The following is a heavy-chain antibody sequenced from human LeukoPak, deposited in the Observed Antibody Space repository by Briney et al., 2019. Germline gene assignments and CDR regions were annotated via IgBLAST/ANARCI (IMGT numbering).Heavy chain of an antibody. CDR3: APLAATTDY. Sequence: TRGSLRLSRAASGFTLTSYAMSWGRQAPRKRLEWVSSISASGGGTYYADSVKGRFTISRDTSKNTLYLQMNSLRAEDTAVYYCAPLAATTDYWGQGTLVTVSS. J-gene: IGHJ4*02. D-gene: IGHD5-12*01. CDR2: ISASGGGT. V-gene: IGHV3-23*01. CDR1: GFTLTSYA.